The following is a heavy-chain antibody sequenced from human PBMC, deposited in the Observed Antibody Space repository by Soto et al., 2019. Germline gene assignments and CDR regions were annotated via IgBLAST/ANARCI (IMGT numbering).Heavy chain of an antibody. Sequence: SLRLSCVASGFTFSLYSMHWVRQAPGKGLEWVAVISHDGGNEYYADSVKGRFTISRDNSANTVYLEMNTLRVEDTAVFYCARDRPGGYGYSWDDYLYYYGMDVWGQGTTVTVSS. V-gene: IGHV3-30-3*01. J-gene: IGHJ6*02. CDR1: GFTFSLYS. CDR3: ARDRPGGYGYSWDDYLYYYGMDV. D-gene: IGHD5-12*01. CDR2: ISHDGGNE.